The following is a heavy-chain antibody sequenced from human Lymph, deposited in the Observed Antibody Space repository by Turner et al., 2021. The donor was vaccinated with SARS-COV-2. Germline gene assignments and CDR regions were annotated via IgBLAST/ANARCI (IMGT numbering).Heavy chain of an antibody. V-gene: IGHV3-33*01. J-gene: IGHJ4*02. Sequence: QVQLVESGGGLVQPGRSLRLSCSASGFTFSSYGMHWVRQAQGKGMEWVAVIWYDGSNKYYADSVKGRFTISRDNSKNTLYLQMNSLRAEDTAVYYCAREGVVGATTGLDYWGQGTLVTVSS. CDR2: IWYDGSNK. D-gene: IGHD1-26*01. CDR3: AREGVVGATTGLDY. CDR1: GFTFSSYG.